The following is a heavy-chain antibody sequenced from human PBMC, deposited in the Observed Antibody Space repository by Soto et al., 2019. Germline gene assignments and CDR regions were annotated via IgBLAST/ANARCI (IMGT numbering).Heavy chain of an antibody. Sequence: GGSLRLSCEASGFTFSNFGMNWVRQAPGKGLEWVARIWYDGSSKYYVDSVKGRFTISRDNSKETVYLQMNSLRAEDTAVYYCAKRVTNSALGTPADYWGQGTLVTVSS. D-gene: IGHD6-13*01. CDR1: GFTFSNFG. CDR3: AKRVTNSALGTPADY. CDR2: IWYDGSSK. J-gene: IGHJ4*02. V-gene: IGHV3-33*06.